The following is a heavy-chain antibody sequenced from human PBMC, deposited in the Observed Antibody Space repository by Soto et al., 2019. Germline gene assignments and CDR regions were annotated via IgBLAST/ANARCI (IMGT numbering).Heavy chain of an antibody. CDR3: ARDLRGSSQGELNY. J-gene: IGHJ4*02. CDR2: VYYSGST. Sequence: QVQLQESGPGLLKPSETLSLTCTVSGDPITSHYWSWIRQPPGKGLEWIGYVYYSGSTHYNPSLKSRLTISLDASKIHFSLRLISVTAAYTAVYYCARDLRGSSQGELNYLGRGTQVAVSS. CDR1: GDPITSHY. D-gene: IGHD1-26*01. V-gene: IGHV4-59*11.